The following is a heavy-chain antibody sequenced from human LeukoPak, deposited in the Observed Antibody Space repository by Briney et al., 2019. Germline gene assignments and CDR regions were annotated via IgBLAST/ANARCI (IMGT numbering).Heavy chain of an antibody. V-gene: IGHV4-38-2*02. D-gene: IGHD5-12*01. J-gene: IGHJ4*02. CDR1: GYSISSGYY. CDR2: IYHSGST. Sequence: SETLTLTCTVSGYSISSGYYWGWIRQPPGKGLEWIGSIYHSGSTYYNPSLKSRVTISVDTSKNQFSLKLSSVTAADTAVYYCARDPWSGYDPWASSWGQGTLVTVSS. CDR3: ARDPWSGYDPWASS.